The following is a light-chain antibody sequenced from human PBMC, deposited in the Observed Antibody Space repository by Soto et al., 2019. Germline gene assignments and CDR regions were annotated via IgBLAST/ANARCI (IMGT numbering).Light chain of an antibody. CDR3: QQYHNWPIT. J-gene: IGKJ5*01. Sequence: DIQLTQSPSTLSASVGYRFTITCPASQSISSWLAWYQQKPGKAPKFLIYKASNLEVGVPSRFSGSGSGTEFTLTISSLQSEDFAVYYCQQYHNWPITFGQGTRLEIK. V-gene: IGKV1-5*03. CDR1: QSISSW. CDR2: KAS.